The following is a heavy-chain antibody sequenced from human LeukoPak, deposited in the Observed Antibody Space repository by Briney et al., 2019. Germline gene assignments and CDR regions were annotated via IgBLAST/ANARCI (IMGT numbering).Heavy chain of an antibody. Sequence: ASVKVSCKASGGTFSSYAISWVRQAPGQGLEWMGGIIPIFGTANYAQKFQGRVTITADESTSTAYMELSSLRSEDTAVYYRARGRQMVRGVTRFDYWGQGTLVTVSS. D-gene: IGHD3-10*01. V-gene: IGHV1-69*13. J-gene: IGHJ4*02. CDR2: IIPIFGTA. CDR3: ARGRQMVRGVTRFDY. CDR1: GGTFSSYA.